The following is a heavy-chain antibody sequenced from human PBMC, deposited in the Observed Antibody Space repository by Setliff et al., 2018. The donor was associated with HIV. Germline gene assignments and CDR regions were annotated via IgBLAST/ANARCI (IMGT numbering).Heavy chain of an antibody. CDR1: GDSISGYY. Sequence: SETLSLTCTSSGDSISGYYWSWIRQPAGKGLEWIGRMHTSGNTNYNPSLKSRVTMSVDTSKNQFSLRLSSVTAADTAVYYCARDLIIYSGYEWQAFDIWGQGTMVTVSS. J-gene: IGHJ3*02. CDR2: MHTSGNT. CDR3: ARDLIIYSGYEWQAFDI. D-gene: IGHD5-12*01. V-gene: IGHV4-4*07.